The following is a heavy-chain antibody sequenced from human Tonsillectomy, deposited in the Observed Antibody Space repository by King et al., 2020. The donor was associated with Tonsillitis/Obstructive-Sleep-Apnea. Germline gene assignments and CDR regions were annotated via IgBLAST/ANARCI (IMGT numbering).Heavy chain of an antibody. V-gene: IGHV2-5*02. Sequence: TLKESGPTLVRPTQTLTLTCTFSGFSLSTGGVGVGWIRQPPGKAVDWLALIYWDDDKRYSPSLKSRLSLTKDTSKNQVVLKMTNMDPVDTATYYCAHTDHTPYGYDYWGQGTLVTVSS. CDR1: GFSLSTGGVG. CDR2: IYWDDDK. D-gene: IGHD5-18*01. CDR3: AHTDHTPYGYDY. J-gene: IGHJ4*02.